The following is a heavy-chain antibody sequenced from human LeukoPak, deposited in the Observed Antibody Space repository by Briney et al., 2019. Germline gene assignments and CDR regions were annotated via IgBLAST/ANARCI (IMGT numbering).Heavy chain of an antibody. Sequence: GGSLRLSCAASGFTFSSYAMSWVRQAPGKGLEWVSAISGSGGSTYYADSVKGRFTISRDNSKNTLYLQMNSLRAEDTAVYYCAKNPRIAVAGRVDYWGQGTLVTVSS. CDR3: AKNPRIAVAGRVDY. J-gene: IGHJ4*02. CDR2: ISGSGGST. D-gene: IGHD6-19*01. V-gene: IGHV3-23*01. CDR1: GFTFSSYA.